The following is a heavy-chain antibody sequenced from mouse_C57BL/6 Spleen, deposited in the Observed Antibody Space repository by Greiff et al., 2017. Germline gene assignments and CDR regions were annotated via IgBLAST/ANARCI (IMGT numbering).Heavy chain of an antibody. Sequence: EVQLQQSGAELVRPGASVKLSCTASGFNIKDDYMHWVKQRPEQGLEWIGWIDPENGDPESASKFQGKATITADTSSNTAYLQLSSLTTEDTAVYYCTNPPYYYGGLAYWGQGTLVTVSA. D-gene: IGHD1-1*01. CDR1: GFNIKDDY. CDR2: IDPENGDP. V-gene: IGHV14-4*01. CDR3: TNPPYYYGGLAY. J-gene: IGHJ3*01.